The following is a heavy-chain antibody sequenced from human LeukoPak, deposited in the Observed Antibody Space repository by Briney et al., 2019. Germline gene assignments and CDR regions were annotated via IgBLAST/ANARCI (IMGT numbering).Heavy chain of an antibody. CDR2: ISAYNGNT. CDR1: GYTFTSYG. J-gene: IGHJ4*02. CDR3: ARSASRKNATPPVY. V-gene: IGHV1-18*01. Sequence: ASVKVSCKASGYTFTSYGISWVRRAPGQGLEWMGWISAYNGNTNYAQKLQGRVTMTTDTSTSTAYMELRSLRSDDTAVYYCARSASRKNATPPVYWGQGTLVTVSS.